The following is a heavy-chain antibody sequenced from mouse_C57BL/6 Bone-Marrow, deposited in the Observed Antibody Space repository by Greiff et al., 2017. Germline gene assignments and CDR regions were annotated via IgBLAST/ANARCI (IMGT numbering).Heavy chain of an antibody. V-gene: IGHV5-17*01. CDR1: GFTFSDYG. J-gene: IGHJ4*01. CDR2: ISSGSSTI. Sequence: EVQLQASGGGLVKPGGSLKLSCAASGFTFSDYGMHWVRQAPEKGLEWVAYISSGSSTIYYADTVKGRFTISRDNAKNTLFLQMTSLRSEDTAMYYCARGYYSNYGGYAMDYWGRGTSVTVTS. CDR3: ARGYYSNYGGYAMDY. D-gene: IGHD2-5*01.